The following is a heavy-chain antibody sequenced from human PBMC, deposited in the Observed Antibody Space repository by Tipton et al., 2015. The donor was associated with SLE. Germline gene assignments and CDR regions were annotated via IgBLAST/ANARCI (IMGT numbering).Heavy chain of an antibody. D-gene: IGHD1-26*01. J-gene: IGHJ4*02. CDR2: IYYSGST. CDR1: GGSISSHY. CDR3: AREWELHLVY. V-gene: IGHV4-59*11. Sequence: LRLSCTVSGGSISSHYWSWIRQPPGKGLEWIGYIYYSGSTYYNPSLKSRVTISVDTSKNQFSLKLSSVTAADTAVYYCAREWELHLVYWGQGALVTFSS.